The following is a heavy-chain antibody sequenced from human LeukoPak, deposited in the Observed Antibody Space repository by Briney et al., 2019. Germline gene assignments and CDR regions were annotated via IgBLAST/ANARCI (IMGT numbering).Heavy chain of an antibody. Sequence: SGTLSLTCAVSGGSISSSNWWSWVRQPPGKGLEWIGEIYHSGSTNYNPSLKSRVTISVDKSKNQFSLKLSSVTAADTAVYYCARAYSSSWYGGYYFDYWGQGTLVTVSS. D-gene: IGHD6-13*01. CDR2: IYHSGST. V-gene: IGHV4-4*02. J-gene: IGHJ4*02. CDR3: ARAYSSSWYGGYYFDY. CDR1: GGSISSSNW.